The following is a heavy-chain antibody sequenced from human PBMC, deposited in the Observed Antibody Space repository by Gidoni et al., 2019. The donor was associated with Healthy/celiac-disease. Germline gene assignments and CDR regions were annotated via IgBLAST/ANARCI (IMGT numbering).Heavy chain of an antibody. D-gene: IGHD3-22*01. CDR2: ISSSSSYI. CDR1: GFTFSSYS. Sequence: EVQLVESGGGLVKPGGSLRLSCAASGFTFSSYSMNWVRQAPGKGLEWVSSISSSSSYIYYADSVKGRFTISRDNAKNSLYLQMNSLRAEDTAVYYCARPDYYDSSGHRWGGVFDIWGQGTMVTVSS. CDR3: ARPDYYDSSGHRWGGVFDI. V-gene: IGHV3-21*01. J-gene: IGHJ3*02.